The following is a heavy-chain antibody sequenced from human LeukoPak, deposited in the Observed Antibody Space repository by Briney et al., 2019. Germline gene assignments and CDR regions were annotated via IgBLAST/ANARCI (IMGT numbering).Heavy chain of an antibody. Sequence: GGSLRLSCVASGITFSSYSMNWVRQAPGKGLEWVSYISSFSGTINYADSVKGRFTISRDNARNSLYLQMNSLRVEDTAVYYCARGTMFPYYFDFWGQGTLVTVSS. D-gene: IGHD3-10*02. V-gene: IGHV3-48*04. CDR1: GITFSSYS. J-gene: IGHJ4*02. CDR2: ISSFSGTI. CDR3: ARGTMFPYYFDF.